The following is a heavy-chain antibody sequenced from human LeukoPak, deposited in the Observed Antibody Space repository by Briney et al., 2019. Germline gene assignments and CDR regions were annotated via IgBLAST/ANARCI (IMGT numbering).Heavy chain of an antibody. Sequence: SETLSLTCTVSDGSVSSGSYYWSWIPQPPGKVLEWIGCIYYSGSTNYNPSLKSRVTISVDTSKNQFSLKLSSVTAADTAVYYCARGDDSSGWYGVDYWGQGTLVTVSS. CDR1: DGSVSSGSYY. V-gene: IGHV4-61*01. CDR2: IYYSGST. CDR3: ARGDDSSGWYGVDY. J-gene: IGHJ4*02. D-gene: IGHD6-19*01.